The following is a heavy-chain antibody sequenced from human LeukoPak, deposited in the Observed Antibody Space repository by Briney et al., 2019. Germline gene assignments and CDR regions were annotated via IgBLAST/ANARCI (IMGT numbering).Heavy chain of an antibody. J-gene: IGHJ4*02. CDR1: GGTFSSYA. CDR2: IIPILGIA. D-gene: IGHD4-11*01. CDR3: ARVNAKRDYRKFDY. V-gene: IGHV1-69*04. Sequence: ASVKVSCKASGGTFSSYAISWVRQAPGQGLEWMGRIIPILGIANYAQKFQGRVTITADKSTSTAYMELSSLRSEDTAVYYCARVNAKRDYRKFDYWGQGTLVTVSS.